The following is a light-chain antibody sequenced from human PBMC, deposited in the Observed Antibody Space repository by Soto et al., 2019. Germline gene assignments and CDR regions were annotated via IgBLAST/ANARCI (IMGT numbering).Light chain of an antibody. Sequence: DIQTTQSPFSLSAPVGDRVTITCRASQSISNYLNWYQQKQGKAPKLLIYAASTLQSAVPSRFSGSGSGTDFTLTISSLQPEDSATYYCQQSYGTPIIFGHGTRLDSK. J-gene: IGKJ5*01. CDR1: QSISNY. CDR3: QQSYGTPII. V-gene: IGKV1-39*01. CDR2: AAS.